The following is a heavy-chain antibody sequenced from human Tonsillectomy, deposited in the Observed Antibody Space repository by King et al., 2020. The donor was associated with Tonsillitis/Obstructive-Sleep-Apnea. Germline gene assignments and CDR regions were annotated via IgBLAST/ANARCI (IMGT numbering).Heavy chain of an antibody. Sequence: QLVQSGAEVKKPGASVKVSCRASAYTFTNYDISWVRQAPGQGLEWMGWISAYNGNTNYAQKFQGRVTMTTDTSTSTAYMELRSLRFDDTAVYYCARDDIVVVSAALDYWGQGTLVTVSS. V-gene: IGHV1-18*01. CDR3: ARDDIVVVSAALDY. J-gene: IGHJ4*02. D-gene: IGHD2-2*01. CDR2: ISAYNGNT. CDR1: AYTFTNYD.